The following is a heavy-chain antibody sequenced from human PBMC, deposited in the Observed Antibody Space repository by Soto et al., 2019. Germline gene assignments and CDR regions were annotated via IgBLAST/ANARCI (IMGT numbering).Heavy chain of an antibody. D-gene: IGHD2-8*02. Sequence: GESLKISCQASGYSFSNFWIVWVRQMPGEGLEWLGIIYPDDSDTRYSPSFLGQVTISADKSIKTTYLQWSSLKASDTAIYFCASSVLVTSTMNYFDLWGQGTLVTVPS. V-gene: IGHV5-51*01. CDR2: IYPDDSDT. CDR3: ASSVLVTSTMNYFDL. CDR1: GYSFSNFW. J-gene: IGHJ4*02.